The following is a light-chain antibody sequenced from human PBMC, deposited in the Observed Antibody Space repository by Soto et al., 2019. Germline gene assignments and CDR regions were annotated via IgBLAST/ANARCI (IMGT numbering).Light chain of an antibody. CDR2: AAS. CDR3: QQSYSTPYT. CDR1: QSISSY. Sequence: DIQMTQSPSSLSASVGDRVTITCRASQSISSYLNWYQQKPGKAPKLLIYAASSFQNGVPSRFSGSGSGTDFTLTISSLQPEDFATYYYQQSYSTPYTFGQGTKLEIK. V-gene: IGKV1-39*01. J-gene: IGKJ2*01.